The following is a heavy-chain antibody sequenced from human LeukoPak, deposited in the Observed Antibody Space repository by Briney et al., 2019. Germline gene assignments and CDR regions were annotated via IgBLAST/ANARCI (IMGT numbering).Heavy chain of an antibody. CDR3: VRVFTMATMGAGDY. V-gene: IGHV3-21*01. CDR2: ISSSSSYI. CDR1: GFTFSSYS. J-gene: IGHJ4*02. Sequence: GGSLRLSCAASGFTFSSYSMNWVRQAPGKGLEWVSSISSSSSYIYYANSVKGRFTISRDNAKNSLYLQMNSLRAEDTAVYYCVRVFTMATMGAGDYWGQGTLVTVSS. D-gene: IGHD5-24*01.